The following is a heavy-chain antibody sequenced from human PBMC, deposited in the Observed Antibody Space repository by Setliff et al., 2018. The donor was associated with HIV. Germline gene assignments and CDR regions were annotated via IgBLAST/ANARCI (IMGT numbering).Heavy chain of an antibody. CDR1: GGSFSSGQYY. V-gene: IGHV4-61*09. D-gene: IGHD6-19*01. Sequence: PSETLSLTCTVSGGSFSSGQYYWTWIRQPAGKGLEWIGHTHSSGSSRYNPSLESRVTISVDPSKNQFSLKVSSVTAADTAVYYCARTLGSSAWYPFSWGQGTLVTVSS. CDR3: ARTLGSSAWYPFS. CDR2: THSSGSS. J-gene: IGHJ4*02.